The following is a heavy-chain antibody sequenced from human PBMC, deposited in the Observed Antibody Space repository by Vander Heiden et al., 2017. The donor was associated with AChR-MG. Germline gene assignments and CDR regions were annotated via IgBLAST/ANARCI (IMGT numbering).Heavy chain of an antibody. J-gene: IGHJ4*02. V-gene: IGHV1-46*03. CDR3: ARDGTYYYDSSGYSFDY. CDR1: GYTFTSYY. Sequence: QVQLVQSGAEVKKPGSSVKVSCKASGYTFTSYYMHWVRQAPGQGLEWRGISNPSGGSTSYAQKFQGRVTMTRDTSTSTVYMELSSLRSEDTAVYYCARDGTYYYDSSGYSFDYWSQGTLVTVSS. D-gene: IGHD3-22*01. CDR2: SNPSGGST.